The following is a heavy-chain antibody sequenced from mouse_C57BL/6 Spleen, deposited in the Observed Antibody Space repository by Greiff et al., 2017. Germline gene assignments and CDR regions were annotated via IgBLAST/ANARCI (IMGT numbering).Heavy chain of an antibody. V-gene: IGHV5-4*01. Sequence: EVKLVESGGGLVKPGGSLKLSCAASGFTFSSYAMSWVRQTPEKRLEWVATISDGGSYTYYPDNVKGRFTISRDNAKNNLYLQMSHLKSEDTAMYYCAREDYGKGFDYWGQGTTLTVSS. D-gene: IGHD2-1*01. J-gene: IGHJ2*01. CDR1: GFTFSSYA. CDR3: AREDYGKGFDY. CDR2: ISDGGSYT.